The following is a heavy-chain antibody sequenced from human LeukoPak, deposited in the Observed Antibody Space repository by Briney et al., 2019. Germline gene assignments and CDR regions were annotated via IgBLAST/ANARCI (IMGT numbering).Heavy chain of an antibody. J-gene: IGHJ4*02. CDR1: GYTFTGYY. CDR3: ARDHSGSYFGFDY. V-gene: IGHV1-2*06. CDR2: INPNSGGT. Sequence: GASVNVSFKASGYTFTGYYMHWVRQAPGQGLEWMGRINPNSGGTNYAQKFQGRVTMTRDTSISTAYMELSRLRSDDTAVYYCARDHSGSYFGFDYWGQGTLVTVSS. D-gene: IGHD1-26*01.